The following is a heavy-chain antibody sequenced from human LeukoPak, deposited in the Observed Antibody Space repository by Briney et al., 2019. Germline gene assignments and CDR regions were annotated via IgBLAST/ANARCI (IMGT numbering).Heavy chain of an antibody. Sequence: ASVKVSCKASDYTFTSYGISWVRQAPGQGLEWMGWISAYNGNTNYAQKLQGRVTMTTDTPTSTAYMELRSLRSDDTAAYYCARVALLAYYYYYGMDVWGQGTTVTVSS. J-gene: IGHJ6*02. CDR3: ARVALLAYYYYYGMDV. CDR1: DYTFTSYG. V-gene: IGHV1-18*01. CDR2: ISAYNGNT.